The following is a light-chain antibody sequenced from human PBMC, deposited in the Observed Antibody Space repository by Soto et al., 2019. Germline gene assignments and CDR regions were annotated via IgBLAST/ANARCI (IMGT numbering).Light chain of an antibody. CDR1: QSVSSSY. CDR2: GAS. Sequence: EVGLSQCPGTLSLSPGERVTLSCRASQSVSSSYLAWYQQKPGQAPRLLIYGASSRATGIPDRFSGSGSGTDFTLTISRLEPEDFAVYYCQQYGSILWTFGQGTKVDIK. J-gene: IGKJ1*01. CDR3: QQYGSILWT. V-gene: IGKV3-20*01.